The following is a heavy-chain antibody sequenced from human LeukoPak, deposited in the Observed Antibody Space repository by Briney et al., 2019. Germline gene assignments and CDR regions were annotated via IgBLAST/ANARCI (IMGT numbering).Heavy chain of an antibody. CDR2: NYSGGST. D-gene: IGHD5-12*01. CDR1: GFTVSSNY. CDR3: ARGDGYSCYDPIRFDC. Sequence: GGSLRLSCAASGFTVSSNYMSWVRQAPGKGLEWVSVNYSGGSTYYADSVKGRFTISRDNSKNTLYLQMNSLRAEDTAVYYCARGDGYSCYDPIRFDCGDQGTLATVSS. J-gene: IGHJ4*02. V-gene: IGHV3-66*01.